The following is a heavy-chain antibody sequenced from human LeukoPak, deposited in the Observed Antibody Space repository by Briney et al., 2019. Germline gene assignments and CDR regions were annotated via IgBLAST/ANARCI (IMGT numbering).Heavy chain of an antibody. CDR3: AREEYYDDSGYYFRYFDS. CDR2: FHTGGSA. Sequence: SQTLSLTCSVSGGSISSDNYYWTWIRQLAGKGLEWIGRFHTGGSANYNPSLKSRVTISVDTSKNQFSLRLNSVTAADTAIYYCAREEYYDDSGYYFRYFDSWGQGTLVTVSS. CDR1: GGSISSDNYY. D-gene: IGHD3-22*01. J-gene: IGHJ4*02. V-gene: IGHV4-61*02.